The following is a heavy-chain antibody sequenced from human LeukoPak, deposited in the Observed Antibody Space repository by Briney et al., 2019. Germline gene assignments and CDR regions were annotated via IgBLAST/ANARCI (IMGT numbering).Heavy chain of an antibody. CDR2: ISYDGSNK. V-gene: IGHV3-30*18. Sequence: GGSLRLSCAASGFTFSNYDMHWVRQAPGKGLEWVAVISYDGSNKYYADSVKGRFTISRDNSKNTLYLQMNSLRAEDTAVYYCAKSDYYDSSGYRDWGQGTLVTVSS. CDR3: AKSDYYDSSGYRD. D-gene: IGHD3-22*01. J-gene: IGHJ4*02. CDR1: GFTFSNYD.